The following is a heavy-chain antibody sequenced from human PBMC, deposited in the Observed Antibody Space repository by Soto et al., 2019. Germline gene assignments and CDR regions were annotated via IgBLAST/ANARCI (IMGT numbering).Heavy chain of an antibody. Sequence: SETLSLTCTVSGGSISSYYWSWIRQPPGKGLEWIGYIYYSGSTNYNPSLKSRVTISVDTSKNQFSLKLSSVTAADTAVYYCARGIAAACNAFDIWGQGTMVTVSS. V-gene: IGHV4-59*01. D-gene: IGHD6-13*01. J-gene: IGHJ3*02. CDR2: IYYSGST. CDR1: GGSISSYY. CDR3: ARGIAAACNAFDI.